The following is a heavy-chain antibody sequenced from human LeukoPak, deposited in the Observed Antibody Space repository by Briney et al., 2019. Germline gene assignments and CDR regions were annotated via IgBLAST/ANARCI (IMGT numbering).Heavy chain of an antibody. CDR1: GYTLTELS. V-gene: IGHV1-24*01. CDR3: ATDPGYCSSTSCYPYGMDV. Sequence: GASVKVSCKVSGYTLTELSMHWVRQAPGKGLGWMGGFDPEDGETIYAQKFQGRVTMTEDTSTDTAYMELSSLRSEDTAVYYCATDPGYCSSTSCYPYGMDVWGKGTTVTVSS. J-gene: IGHJ6*04. CDR2: FDPEDGET. D-gene: IGHD2-2*03.